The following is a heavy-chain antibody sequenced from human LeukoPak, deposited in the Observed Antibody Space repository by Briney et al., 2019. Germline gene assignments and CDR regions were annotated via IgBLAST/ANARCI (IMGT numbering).Heavy chain of an antibody. Sequence: PGGSLRLSCAACGFSFSDKWMHWVRQVPGKGLMWVARINPDGSVTSCADSVKGRFTISRDNSKSSLYLEMNNLRVEDTALYYCARDFLLESPGDDSDFWGQGTLVNASS. CDR3: ARDFLLESPGDDSDF. CDR2: INPDGSVT. V-gene: IGHV3-74*01. CDR1: GFSFSDKW. J-gene: IGHJ4*02. D-gene: IGHD1-1*01.